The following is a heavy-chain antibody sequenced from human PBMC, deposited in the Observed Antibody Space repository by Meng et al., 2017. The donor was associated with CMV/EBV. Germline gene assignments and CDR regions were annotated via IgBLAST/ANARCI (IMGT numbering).Heavy chain of an antibody. CDR1: GGSFSGYY. D-gene: IGHD5/OR15-5a*01. J-gene: IGHJ3*02. CDR2: INHSGST. V-gene: IGHV4-34*01. CDR3: ATGSTASSPQDAFDI. Sequence: SETLSLTCAVYGGSFSGYYWSWIRQPPGKGLEWIGEINHSGSTNYNPSLKSRVTISVDTSKNQFSLKLSSVTAADTAVYYCATGSTASSPQDAFDIWGQGTMVTVSS.